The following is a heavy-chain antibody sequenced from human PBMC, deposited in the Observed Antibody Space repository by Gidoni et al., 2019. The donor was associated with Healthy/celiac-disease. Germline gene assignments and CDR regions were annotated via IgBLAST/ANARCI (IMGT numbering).Heavy chain of an antibody. D-gene: IGHD6-6*01. J-gene: IGHJ1*01. V-gene: IGHV4-31*03. CDR1: GGSISSGGYY. CDR2: IYYSGST. CDR3: ARGHSSSSVATAEYFQH. Sequence: QVQLQESGPGLVKPPQTLSLTCTVSGGSISSGGYYWSWIRQHPGKGLEWIGYIYYSGSTYYNPSLKSRVTRSVDTSKNQFSLKLSSVTAADTAVYYCARGHSSSSVATAEYFQHWGQGTLVTVSS.